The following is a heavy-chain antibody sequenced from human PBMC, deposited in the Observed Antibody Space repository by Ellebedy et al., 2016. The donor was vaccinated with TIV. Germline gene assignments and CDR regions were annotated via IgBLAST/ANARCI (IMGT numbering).Heavy chain of an antibody. J-gene: IGHJ4*02. CDR2: ISAQNGGT. Sequence: AASVKVSCKASGYTFTSHGISWVRQAPGQGLEWMGWISAQNGGTNYAQKFRGRVTMTTNTLTSTAYMELRSLTSDDTAVYYCARDETPDNFDYWGQGTLVTVSS. CDR1: GYTFTSHG. V-gene: IGHV1-18*01. CDR3: ARDETPDNFDY.